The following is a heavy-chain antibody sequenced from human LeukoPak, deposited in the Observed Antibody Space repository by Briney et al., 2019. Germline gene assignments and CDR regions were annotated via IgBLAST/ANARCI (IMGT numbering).Heavy chain of an antibody. CDR1: GYSISRGYS. D-gene: IGHD3-22*01. CDR3: AREDYYNSGGYYLDY. J-gene: IGHJ4*02. Sequence: SETLSLTCTVSGYSISRGYSWGWIRQPPGKGLERIGNIYHSGSTNYSPSLKSRVTISVDTSKNQFSLKLSSVTAADTAVYFCAREDYYNSGGYYLDYWGQGTLVTVSS. CDR2: IYHSGST. V-gene: IGHV4-38-2*02.